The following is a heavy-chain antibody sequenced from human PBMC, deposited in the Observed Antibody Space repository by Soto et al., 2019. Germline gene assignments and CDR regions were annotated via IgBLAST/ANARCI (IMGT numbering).Heavy chain of an antibody. CDR3: ARGAGHCSGGVCYRWFDP. CDR2: INAGSGNT. V-gene: IGHV1-3*01. J-gene: IGHJ5*02. CDR1: GYTFTKYA. D-gene: IGHD2-15*01. Sequence: QVQLVQSGAEVKRPGASEKLSCKASGYTFTKYAIHWVRQAPGQGLEWMGWINAGSGNTKYSQKFQGRVTATRDKAATTVYMELSSLRVEDTAVYDCARGAGHCSGGVCYRWFDPCGQGSLVTVAS.